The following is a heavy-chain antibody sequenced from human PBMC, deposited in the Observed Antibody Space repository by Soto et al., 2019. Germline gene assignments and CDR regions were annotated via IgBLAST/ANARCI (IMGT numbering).Heavy chain of an antibody. D-gene: IGHD3-16*01. V-gene: IGHV1-18*01. CDR1: GYTFTNYG. Sequence: ASVKVSCKASGYTFTNYGIGWVRQAPGEGLGWMGWISADNGDTNYAQKFQGRVTMTTDTSTSTAYMELRSLRSDDTAVYYCAKTPVLLLFGAWLDPWGQGTLVTVSS. J-gene: IGHJ5*02. CDR3: AKTPVLLLFGAWLDP. CDR2: ISADNGDT.